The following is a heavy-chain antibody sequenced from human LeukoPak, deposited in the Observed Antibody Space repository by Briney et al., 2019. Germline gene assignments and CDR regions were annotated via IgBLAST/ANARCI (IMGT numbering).Heavy chain of an antibody. D-gene: IGHD3-3*01. V-gene: IGHV3-48*01. J-gene: IGHJ5*02. Sequence: GGSLRLSCAASEFTFSSYWMTWVRQAPGKGLEWVSYISSSSSTIYYADSVKGRFTISRDNAKNSLYLQMNSLRAEDTAVYYCARDRHPHYDFWSGPPGSWFDPWGQGTLVTVSS. CDR3: ARDRHPHYDFWSGPPGSWFDP. CDR1: EFTFSSYW. CDR2: ISSSSSTI.